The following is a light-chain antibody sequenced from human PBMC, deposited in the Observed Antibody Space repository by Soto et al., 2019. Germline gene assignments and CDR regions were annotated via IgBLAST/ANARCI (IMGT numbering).Light chain of an antibody. CDR2: EVT. J-gene: IGLJ1*01. CDR3: VSYAGSTTV. CDR1: SSDVGRYNF. V-gene: IGLV2-8*01. Sequence: QSVLTHPPSASGSPGQSVTISCTGTSSDVGRYNFVSWYQQHPGKAPKLIIYEVTKRPSGVPDRFSGSKSGNTASLTVSGLQAEDEADYYCVSYAGSTTVFGTGTKLTVL.